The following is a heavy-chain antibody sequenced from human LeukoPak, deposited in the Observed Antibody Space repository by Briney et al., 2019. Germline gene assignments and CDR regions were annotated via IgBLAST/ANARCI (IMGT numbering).Heavy chain of an antibody. CDR2: TYYRSKWYS. V-gene: IGHV6-1*01. Sequence: SQTLSVTCAFSGGSLSSHNGAWLWLTQSPSRPLEWLRRTYYRSKWYSDYAPSMRGRISINADTSKNQFSLQLNSVTPEDTAVYYCARDLGNTGWYTFEYWGQGTLVTVSS. J-gene: IGHJ4*02. D-gene: IGHD6-19*01. CDR3: ARDLGNTGWYTFEY. CDR1: GGSLSSHNGA.